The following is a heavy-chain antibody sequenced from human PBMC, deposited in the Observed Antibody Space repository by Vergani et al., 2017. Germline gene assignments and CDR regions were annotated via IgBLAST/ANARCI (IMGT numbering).Heavy chain of an antibody. D-gene: IGHD3-16*02. Sequence: QVQLVQSGAEVKKPGASVKFSCKVSGYTLTELSMHWVRQAPGKGLELMGSFDPEDGETIYAQQFQGRVTMTEDTSTDTAYMELSSLRSEDTAVYYCATVGWFGGVIVTSFDYWGQGTLVTVSS. CDR3: ATVGWFGGVIVTSFDY. CDR2: FDPEDGET. J-gene: IGHJ4*02. CDR1: GYTLTELS. V-gene: IGHV1-24*01.